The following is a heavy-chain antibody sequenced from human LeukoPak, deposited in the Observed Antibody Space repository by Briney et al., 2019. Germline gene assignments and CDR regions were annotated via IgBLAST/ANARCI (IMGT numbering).Heavy chain of an antibody. CDR3: ARTVARIGY. CDR1: GFTFSSYE. CDR2: ISSSGSTI. Sequence: AGSLSLSCAASGFTFSSYEMNWVRQAPGKGLEWVSHISSSGSTIYYTDSVKGRFTISRDNSKNLLYLQMNSLRAEDTAIYYCARTVARIGYWGQGTLATVSS. D-gene: IGHD4-23*01. V-gene: IGHV3-48*03. J-gene: IGHJ4*02.